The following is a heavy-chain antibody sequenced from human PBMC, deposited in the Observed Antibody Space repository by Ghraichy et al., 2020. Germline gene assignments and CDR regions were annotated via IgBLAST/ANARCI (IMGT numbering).Heavy chain of an antibody. CDR1: GGSFSGYY. Sequence: LNISCAVYGGSFSGYYWSWIRQPPGKGLEWIGEINHSGSTNYNPSLKSRVTISVDTSKNQFSLKLSSVTAADTAVYYCARGPIVVVPAARNWFDPWGQGTLVTVSS. CDR2: INHSGST. V-gene: IGHV4-34*01. CDR3: ARGPIVVVPAARNWFDP. D-gene: IGHD2-2*01. J-gene: IGHJ5*02.